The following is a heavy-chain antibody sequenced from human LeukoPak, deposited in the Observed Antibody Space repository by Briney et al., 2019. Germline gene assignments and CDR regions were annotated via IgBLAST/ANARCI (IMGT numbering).Heavy chain of an antibody. CDR3: ARLGSGYDPGDF. CDR1: GGTISTLD. D-gene: IGHD5-12*01. CDR2: IIPLFGPA. J-gene: IGHJ4*02. Sequence: SVKVSCKASGGTISTLDISWVRQAPGHGLEWMGGIIPLFGPANYAQKFQDRVTIIADESTTTAYMELSSLRSEDTAVYYCARLGSGYDPGDFWGQGTLVTVST. V-gene: IGHV1-69*13.